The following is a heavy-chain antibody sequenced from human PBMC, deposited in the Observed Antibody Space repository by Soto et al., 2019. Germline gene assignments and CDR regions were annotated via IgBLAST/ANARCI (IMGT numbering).Heavy chain of an antibody. V-gene: IGHV3-23*01. CDR1: GFTFSSYA. D-gene: IGHD3-10*02. Sequence: PGGSLRLSCAASGFTFSSYAMSWVRQAPGKGLEWVSAISGSGGSTYYADSVKGRFTISRDNSKNTLYLQMNSLRAEDTAVYYCAKGPYYYVLGGWFDPWGQGTLVTVSS. J-gene: IGHJ5*02. CDR3: AKGPYYYVLGGWFDP. CDR2: ISGSGGST.